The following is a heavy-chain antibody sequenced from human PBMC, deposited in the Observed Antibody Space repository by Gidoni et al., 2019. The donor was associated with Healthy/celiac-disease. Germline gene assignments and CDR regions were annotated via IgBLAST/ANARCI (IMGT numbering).Heavy chain of an antibody. CDR2: INPNRGGT. Sequence: QVQLVQSGAEVKKPGAPVNVSCTASGHTFTGSCMHWVRQAPGQGLDWMGWINPNRGGTNYAQKFQGRVTMTRDTSISTAYMELSRLRSDDTAVYYCARGWFTTVTTSPAVPNFDYWGQGTLVTVSS. V-gene: IGHV1-2*02. CDR3: ARGWFTTVTTSPAVPNFDY. D-gene: IGHD4-17*01. J-gene: IGHJ4*02. CDR1: GHTFTGSC.